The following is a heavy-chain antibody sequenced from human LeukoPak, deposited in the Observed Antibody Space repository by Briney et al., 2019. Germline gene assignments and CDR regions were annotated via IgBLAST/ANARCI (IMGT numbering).Heavy chain of an antibody. Sequence: SETLSLTCTVSGGSISSYYWSWIRQPAGKGLEWIGRIYYSGSTYYNPSLKSRVTISVDTSKNQFSLKLSSVTAADTAVYYCGRYSYGTFDYWGQGTLVTVSS. J-gene: IGHJ4*02. V-gene: IGHV4-4*07. CDR1: GGSISSYY. CDR2: IYYSGST. D-gene: IGHD5-18*01. CDR3: GRYSYGTFDY.